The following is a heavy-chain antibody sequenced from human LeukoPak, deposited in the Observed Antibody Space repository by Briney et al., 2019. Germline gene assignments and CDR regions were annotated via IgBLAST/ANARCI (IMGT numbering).Heavy chain of an antibody. V-gene: IGHV1-69*06. CDR1: GGTFSSYA. D-gene: IGHD6-13*01. CDR2: IIPIFGTA. CDR3: ARDAAGSSSWYGSDAFDI. J-gene: IGHJ3*02. Sequence: GASVKVSCKASGGTFSSYAISWVRQAPGQGLEWMGGIIPIFGTANYAQKFQGRVTITADKSTSTAYMELSSLRSEDTAVYYCARDAAGSSSWYGSDAFDIWGQGTMVTVSS.